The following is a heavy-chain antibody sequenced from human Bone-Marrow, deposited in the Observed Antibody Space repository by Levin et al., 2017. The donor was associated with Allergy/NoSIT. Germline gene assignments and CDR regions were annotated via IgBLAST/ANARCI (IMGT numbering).Heavy chain of an antibody. Sequence: PSETLSLTCTVSGVSISSYYWNWIRQPPGKGLEWIGYSHYSGNNNYSPSLKSRVTMAVDTSKNQVSLNLRSVTAADTAVYYCARWQEDLRAFDVWGQGTTVTVSS. CDR3: ARWQEDLRAFDV. J-gene: IGHJ3*01. D-gene: IGHD3-10*01. CDR2: SHYSGNN. V-gene: IGHV4-59*01. CDR1: GVSISSYY.